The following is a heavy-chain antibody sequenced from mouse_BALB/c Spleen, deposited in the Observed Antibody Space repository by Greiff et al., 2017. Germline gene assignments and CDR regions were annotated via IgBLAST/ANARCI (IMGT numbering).Heavy chain of an antibody. CDR3: AREGAYRSRFAY. D-gene: IGHD2-14*01. CDR1: GFNIKDTY. CDR2: IDPANGNT. J-gene: IGHJ3*01. Sequence: EVKLQQSGAELVKPGASVKLSCTASGFNIKDTYMHWVKQRPEQGLEWIGRIDPANGNTKYDPKFQGKATITADTSSNTAYLQLSSLTSEDTAVYYCAREGAYRSRFAYWGQGTLVTVSA. V-gene: IGHV14-3*02.